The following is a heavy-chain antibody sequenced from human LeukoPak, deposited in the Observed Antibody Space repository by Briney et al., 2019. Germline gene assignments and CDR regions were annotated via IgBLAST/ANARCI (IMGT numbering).Heavy chain of an antibody. J-gene: IGHJ4*02. Sequence: GGSLRLSCAASGFTFSSHGMHWVRQAPGKGLEWVTLISFDGSGKHYADSVEGRFTISRDNSKNTLYLQMNSLRADDTAVYYCAKWVGFSSGWYDCWGQGTLVTVSS. CDR1: GFTFSSHG. CDR3: AKWVGFSSGWYDC. V-gene: IGHV3-30*18. CDR2: ISFDGSGK. D-gene: IGHD6-19*01.